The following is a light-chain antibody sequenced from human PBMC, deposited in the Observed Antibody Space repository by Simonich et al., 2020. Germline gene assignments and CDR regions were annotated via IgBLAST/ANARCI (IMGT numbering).Light chain of an antibody. CDR3: CSYAGSWV. CDR2: EVS. J-gene: IGLJ3*02. CDR1: SSDVGGNNY. Sequence: QSALTQPRSVSGSPGQSVTISCTGTSSDVGGNNYVSWYQQHPGKAPKLMSYEVSKRPSGVPVRFSGSKSGNTASLSISGLQAEDEADYYCCSYAGSWVFGGGTKLTVL. V-gene: IGLV2-11*01.